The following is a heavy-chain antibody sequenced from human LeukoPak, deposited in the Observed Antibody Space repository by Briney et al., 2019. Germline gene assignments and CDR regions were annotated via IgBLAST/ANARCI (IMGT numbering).Heavy chain of an antibody. D-gene: IGHD6-13*01. V-gene: IGHV3-23*01. Sequence: GGSLRLSCAASGFTVSGNYMSWVRQAPGKGLEWVSAISGSGGSTYYADSVKGRFTISRDNSKNTLYLQMNSLRAEDTAVYYCAKDTKGIAAAGTWDYWGQGTLVTVSS. J-gene: IGHJ4*02. CDR2: ISGSGGST. CDR1: GFTVSGNY. CDR3: AKDTKGIAAAGTWDY.